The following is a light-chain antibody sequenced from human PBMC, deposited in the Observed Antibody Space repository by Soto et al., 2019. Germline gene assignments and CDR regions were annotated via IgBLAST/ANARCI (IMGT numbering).Light chain of an antibody. CDR3: QQRSNWPPMYT. J-gene: IGKJ2*01. CDR2: EVS. V-gene: IGKV3-11*01. CDR1: QSVSSY. Sequence: EIVLTQSPATLSLSPGERATLSCRASQSVSSYLAWYQHKPGQAPRLLIYEVSNRATGIPARFSGSGSGTDFTLTISSLEPEDFAVYYCQQRSNWPPMYTFGQGTKLEIK.